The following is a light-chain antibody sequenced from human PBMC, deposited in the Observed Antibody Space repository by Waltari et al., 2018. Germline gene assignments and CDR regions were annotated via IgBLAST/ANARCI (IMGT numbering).Light chain of an antibody. Sequence: EPVLTQSPATLSLSPGEIATLPCRARQNIGNDLAWYQQRPGQALRLLIYDSSTRATGIPARFSGSGSGTDFTLTISSLEPEDVATYFCQQRNNWPPFTFGPGTILDIK. V-gene: IGKV3-11*01. J-gene: IGKJ3*01. CDR2: DSS. CDR1: QNIGND. CDR3: QQRNNWPPFT.